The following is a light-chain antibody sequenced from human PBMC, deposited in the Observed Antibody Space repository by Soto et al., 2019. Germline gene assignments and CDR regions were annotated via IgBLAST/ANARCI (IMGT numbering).Light chain of an antibody. CDR3: HQRKSWPRT. CDR2: DTP. J-gene: IGKJ1*01. Sequence: EIVLTQSPATLSSSPGERATLSCRASQTVSSKLAWYQHKPGQAPRLLIYDTPNRATGIPARFSGSGSGTDFTPTISSLEPEDFAVYYCHQRKSWPRTFGQGTKVDIK. V-gene: IGKV3-11*01. CDR1: QTVSSK.